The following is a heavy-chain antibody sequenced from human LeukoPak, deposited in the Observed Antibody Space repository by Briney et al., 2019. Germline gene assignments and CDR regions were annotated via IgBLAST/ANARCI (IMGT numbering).Heavy chain of an antibody. D-gene: IGHD5-18*01. CDR1: EFTFSSYF. Sequence: PGGSLRPSCAASEFTFSSYFMNWVRQAPGKGLEWVSSISSGSTYIYYADSVKGRFTISRDNAKNSLYLQMNSLRAEDTAVYYCARGYSYGASGFDYWGQGTLVTVSS. J-gene: IGHJ4*02. CDR2: ISSGSTYI. V-gene: IGHV3-21*01. CDR3: ARGYSYGASGFDY.